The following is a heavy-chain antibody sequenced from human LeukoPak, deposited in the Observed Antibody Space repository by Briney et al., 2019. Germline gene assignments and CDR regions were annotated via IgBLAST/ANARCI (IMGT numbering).Heavy chain of an antibody. Sequence: SSETLSLTCTVSGGSISSYYWSWLRQPPGKGLEWLGYIYYSGSTNYNPSLKSRVTISVDTSKNQFSLNLSSVTAADTAVYYCARGFNPYYYGSGSYYPFDYWGQGTLVTVSS. V-gene: IGHV4-59*01. CDR2: IYYSGST. D-gene: IGHD3-10*01. CDR3: ARGFNPYYYGSGSYYPFDY. CDR1: GGSISSYY. J-gene: IGHJ4*02.